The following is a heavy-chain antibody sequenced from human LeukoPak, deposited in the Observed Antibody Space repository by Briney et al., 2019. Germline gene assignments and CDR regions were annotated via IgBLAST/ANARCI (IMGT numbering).Heavy chain of an antibody. D-gene: IGHD5-24*01. CDR1: GFTVSSSY. CDR2: IYSGGTT. Sequence: AGGSLRLSCTGSGFTVSSSYMSWVRQTPGKGLEWVSGIYSGGTTYYADSVKGRVTISRDNSKNTLYLQMNSLRAEDTAVYYCARDRRDGYCLGHWGQGTLVTVSS. CDR3: ARDRRDGYCLGH. J-gene: IGHJ4*02. V-gene: IGHV3-66*01.